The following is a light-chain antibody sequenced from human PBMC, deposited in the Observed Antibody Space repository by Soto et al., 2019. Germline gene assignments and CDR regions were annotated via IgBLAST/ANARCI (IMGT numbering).Light chain of an antibody. CDR1: TGTLTSGHY. J-gene: IGLJ1*01. V-gene: IGLV7-46*01. CDR3: LIACSGARPYV. CDR2: DTS. Sequence: QAVVTQEPSLPPSPGGTITPTCGSSTGTLTSGHYPYWFQQKPGQAPRALMYDTSNRHSWTRARFSGSLLGRKAALTLSGAHPDDEAEYYSLIACSGARPYVFGTGTKVTVL.